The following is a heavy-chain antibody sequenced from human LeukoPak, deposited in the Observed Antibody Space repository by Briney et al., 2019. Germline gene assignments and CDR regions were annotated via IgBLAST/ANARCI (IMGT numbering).Heavy chain of an antibody. D-gene: IGHD3-3*01. CDR1: GFTFSIYA. CDR2: ISGSGGST. J-gene: IGHJ4*02. Sequence: GGSLRLSCAASGFTFSIYAMRWVRQAPGKGLEWVSSISGSGGSTYFADSVKGRFSISRDNSKNTLFLQMNSLRDEETAVYYCVKGGQRYDFWRFDYWGQGTVVTVSS. V-gene: IGHV3-23*01. CDR3: VKGGQRYDFWRFDY.